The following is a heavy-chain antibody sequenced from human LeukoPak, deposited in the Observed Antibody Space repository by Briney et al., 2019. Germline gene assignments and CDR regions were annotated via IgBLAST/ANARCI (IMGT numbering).Heavy chain of an antibody. CDR2: IHPSTGNP. D-gene: IGHD2/OR15-2a*01. J-gene: IGHJ4*02. CDR3: ARGNTDYFDY. Sequence: ASVKVSCKASGYSFTNYAMNWVRQAPGQGLEFMGWIHPSTGNPAYAQGFSGRFVFSLDTSVTTTYLQISSLKAEDTAVYYCARGNTDYFDYWGQGTLVTVSS. CDR1: GYSFTNYA. V-gene: IGHV7-4-1*02.